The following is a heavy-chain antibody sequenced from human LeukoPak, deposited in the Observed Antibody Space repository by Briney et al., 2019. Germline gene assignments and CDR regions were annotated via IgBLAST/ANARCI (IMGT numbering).Heavy chain of an antibody. CDR2: INPNSGGT. J-gene: IGHJ3*02. CDR3: ARDQGHYAFWSGYFVDAFDI. CDR1: GYTFTGYY. Sequence: ASVKVSCRASGYTFTGYYTHWVRQAPGQGLEWMRWINPNSGGTNYAQKFQGRVTMTRDTSISTAYMELSRLRSDDTAVYYCARDQGHYAFWSGYFVDAFDIWGQGTMVTVSS. V-gene: IGHV1-2*02. D-gene: IGHD3-3*01.